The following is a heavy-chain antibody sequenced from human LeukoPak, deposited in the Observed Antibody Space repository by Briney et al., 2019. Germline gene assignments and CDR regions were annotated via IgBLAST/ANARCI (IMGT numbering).Heavy chain of an antibody. Sequence: SQTLSLTCTVSGASISSGSYYWIWIRQAAEKGLEWIGRISTSGGPNYNPSLKSRVTMSVDTSNNQFSLKLSSVTAADTAVYYCAGGYNPVDYWGQGTLVTVSS. CDR1: GASISSGSYY. D-gene: IGHD5-24*01. CDR2: ISTSGGP. CDR3: AGGYNPVDY. V-gene: IGHV4-61*02. J-gene: IGHJ4*02.